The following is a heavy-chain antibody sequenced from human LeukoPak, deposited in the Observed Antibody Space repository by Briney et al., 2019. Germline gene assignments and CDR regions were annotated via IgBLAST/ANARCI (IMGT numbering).Heavy chain of an antibody. CDR2: IYYSGST. V-gene: IGHV4-59*01. J-gene: IGHJ4*02. D-gene: IGHD6-19*01. Sequence: SEPLSLTCTLSGGSISRYYWSWIRQPPGRGLEWIGYIYYSGSTNYNPSLKSRVTISVDTSKNQFSLKLSSVTAADTAVYYCAREGYSSGWTHLDHWGQGTLVTVSS. CDR3: AREGYSSGWTHLDH. CDR1: GGSISRYY.